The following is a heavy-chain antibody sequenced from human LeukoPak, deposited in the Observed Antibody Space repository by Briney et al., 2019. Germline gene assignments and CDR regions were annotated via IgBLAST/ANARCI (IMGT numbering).Heavy chain of an antibody. J-gene: IGHJ4*02. CDR2: ISSDSNYI. CDR1: GFTFSSYS. Sequence: GGSLRLSCAASGFTFSSYSMNWVRQAPGKGLEWVSSISSDSNYIYYADSVKGRFTISRDNAKDSLYLHMNTLRAEDTAVYYCARDCKGLSEYWGQGTLVTVSS. V-gene: IGHV3-21*01. CDR3: ARDCKGLSEY.